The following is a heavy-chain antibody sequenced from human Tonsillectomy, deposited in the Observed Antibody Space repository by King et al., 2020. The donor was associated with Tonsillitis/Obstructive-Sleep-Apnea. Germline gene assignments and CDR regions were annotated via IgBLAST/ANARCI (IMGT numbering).Heavy chain of an antibody. CDR2: IYYSGST. V-gene: IGHV4-59*08. D-gene: IGHD2-15*01. J-gene: IGHJ4*02. Sequence: QLQESGPGLVKPSETLSLTCTVSGVSISSYYWSWIRQPPGKGLEWIGYIYYSGSTNYNPSLKSRVTISVDTSKNQFSLKLSSVTAADTAVYYCARLLEDWGQGTLVTVSS. CDR1: GVSISSYY. CDR3: ARLLED.